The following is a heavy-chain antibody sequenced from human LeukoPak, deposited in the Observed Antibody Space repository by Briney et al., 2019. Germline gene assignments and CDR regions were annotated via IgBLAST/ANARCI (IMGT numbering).Heavy chain of an antibody. CDR3: MRAYTTNGRYSEP. CDR2: IGSSGVDT. V-gene: IGHV3-23*01. D-gene: IGHD2-8*01. CDR1: GFTFSTYA. Sequence: GGSLRLSCAAAGFTFSTYAMGWARQAPGKGLEWLSGIGSSGVDTYYAVSAKGRFTISRDNSKNTVYLQMNSLRAEDTALYYCMRAYTTNGRYSEPWGQGTLVTVSS. J-gene: IGHJ4*02.